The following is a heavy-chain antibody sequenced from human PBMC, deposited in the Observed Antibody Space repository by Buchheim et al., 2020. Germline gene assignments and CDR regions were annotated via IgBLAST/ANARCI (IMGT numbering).Heavy chain of an antibody. D-gene: IGHD2-2*01. Sequence: EVQLVESGGGLVQPGGSLRLSCAASGFIFSNYEMNWVRQAPGKGLEWVSYIRSSGSTTYYADSVKGRFTISRDNAKNSFYLQMNSLRAEDTAFYYCAREYCSSTSCSYFDYWGQGTL. CDR3: AREYCSSTSCSYFDY. V-gene: IGHV3-48*03. CDR2: IRSSGSTT. CDR1: GFIFSNYE. J-gene: IGHJ4*02.